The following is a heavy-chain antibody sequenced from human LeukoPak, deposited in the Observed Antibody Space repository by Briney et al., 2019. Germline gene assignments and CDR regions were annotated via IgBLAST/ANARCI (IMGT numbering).Heavy chain of an antibody. D-gene: IGHD4-23*01. J-gene: IGHJ5*02. V-gene: IGHV1-8*01. CDR1: GYTFTSFD. CDR2: MNPNSGIT. Sequence: ASVKVSCKASGYTFTSFDINWVRQATGRGLEWMGWMNPNSGITGYAQNFQGRLTLTRDTSINTAYMELSSLRSEDTAVYYCARDFGGNSGWFDPWGQGTLVTVSS. CDR3: ARDFGGNSGWFDP.